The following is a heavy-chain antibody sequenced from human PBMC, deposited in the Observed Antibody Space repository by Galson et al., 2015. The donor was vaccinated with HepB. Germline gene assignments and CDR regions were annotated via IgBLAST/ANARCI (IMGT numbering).Heavy chain of an antibody. CDR2: ICGYNGRA. J-gene: IGHJ3*01. CDR3: ARDLAAETTDAFDV. V-gene: IGHV1-18*01. Sequence: SLKVSCKASGYSFHNYAITWVPQAPGQGLQWMGWICGYNGRAMYAQEFQGRVTLTIDTSTTTASMEVNRLTSDDTAMYYCARDLAAETTDAFDVWGQGTMVTVSS. CDR1: GYSFHNYA. D-gene: IGHD6-13*01.